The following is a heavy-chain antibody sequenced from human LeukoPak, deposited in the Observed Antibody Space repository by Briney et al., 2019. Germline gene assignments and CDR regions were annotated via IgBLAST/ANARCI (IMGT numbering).Heavy chain of an antibody. V-gene: IGHV3-30*03. CDR1: GFGFNYYG. CDR3: STDGTPKFEH. CDR2: ISYDERGK. D-gene: IGHD3-16*01. Sequence: GRSLRLSCAASGFGFNYYGMVWFRQSPGKGLEWVATISYDERGKHYADSVRGRFTISRDNSKSVLYLQLDYLRPEDTAVYYCSTDGTPKFEHWGQGTLVTVSS. J-gene: IGHJ1*01.